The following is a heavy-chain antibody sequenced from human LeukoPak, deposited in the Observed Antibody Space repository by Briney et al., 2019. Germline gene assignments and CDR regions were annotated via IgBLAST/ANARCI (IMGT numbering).Heavy chain of an antibody. V-gene: IGHV3-33*08. CDR2: IWYDGSNK. CDR3: ARAREWVYDAFDI. D-gene: IGHD3-3*01. CDR1: GFTFSSYG. J-gene: IGHJ3*02. Sequence: GRSLRLSCAASGFTFSSYGMHWVRQAPGKGLEWVAVIWYDGSNKYYADSVKGRFTISRDNSKNTLYLQMNSLRAEDTAVYYCARAREWVYDAFDIWGQGTMVTVSS.